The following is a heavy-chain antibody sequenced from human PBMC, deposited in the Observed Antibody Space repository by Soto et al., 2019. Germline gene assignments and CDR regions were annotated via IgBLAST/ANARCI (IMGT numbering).Heavy chain of an antibody. CDR2: INPNSGGT. CDR3: ARASLLSGPEFDY. V-gene: IGHV1-2*04. CDR1: GYTFTGYY. J-gene: IGHJ4*02. D-gene: IGHD3-3*02. Sequence: ASVKVSCKASGYTFTGYYMHWVRQAPGQGLEWMGWINPNSGGTNYAQKFQGWVTMTRDTSISTAFMELSRLGSDDTAVYYWARASLLSGPEFDYWGQGTLVTVSS.